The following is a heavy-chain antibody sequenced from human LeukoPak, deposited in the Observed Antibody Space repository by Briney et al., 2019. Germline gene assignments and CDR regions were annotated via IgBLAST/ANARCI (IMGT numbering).Heavy chain of an antibody. J-gene: IGHJ4*02. V-gene: IGHV3-30-3*01. D-gene: IGHD6-13*01. CDR3: ALTPGIAAKYYFDY. CDR1: GFTFSSYA. Sequence: AGGSLRLSCAASGFTFSSYAMHWVRQAPGKGLEWVAVISYDGSNKYYADSVKGRFTISRDNSKNTLYLQMNSLRAEDTAVYYCALTPGIAAKYYFDYWGQGTLVTVSS. CDR2: ISYDGSNK.